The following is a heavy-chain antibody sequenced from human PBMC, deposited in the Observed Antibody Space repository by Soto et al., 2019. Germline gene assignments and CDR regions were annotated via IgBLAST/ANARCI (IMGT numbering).Heavy chain of an antibody. CDR3: ARGRIVASIHDAFEI. J-gene: IGHJ3*02. V-gene: IGHV1-18*01. CDR1: GYDFTSYG. Sequence: QGQLLQSGDEVKKPGASVRVSCRASGYDFTSYGISWVRKAPGQGLEWVSWISAYNGKRDTAQKLQGRVTMTLDTSTDTAHMELGDLTSADTAVYYCARGRIVASIHDAFEIWGQGTMVAVSS. CDR2: ISAYNGKR. D-gene: IGHD2-21*01.